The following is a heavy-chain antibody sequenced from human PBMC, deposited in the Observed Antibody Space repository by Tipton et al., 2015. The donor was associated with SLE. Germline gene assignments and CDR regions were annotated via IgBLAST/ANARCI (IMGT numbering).Heavy chain of an antibody. CDR3: ARAVTTGLYWYFDL. V-gene: IGHV1-18*01. CDR1: AYTFTTYS. Sequence: QSGAEVKNPGASVKVSCKASAYTFTTYSISWVRQAPGQGLEWMGWISTYNGNTNYAQKLQGRVTMTTDTSTSTAYMELWSLRSDDTAVYYCARAVTTGLYWYFDLWGRGTLVTVSS. D-gene: IGHD4-17*01. CDR2: ISTYNGNT. J-gene: IGHJ2*01.